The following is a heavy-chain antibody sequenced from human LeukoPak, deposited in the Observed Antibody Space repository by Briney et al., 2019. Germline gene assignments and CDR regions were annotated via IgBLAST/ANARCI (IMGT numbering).Heavy chain of an antibody. V-gene: IGHV3-9*01. CDR1: GFTFDDYA. J-gene: IGHJ3*02. CDR2: ISWNSGSI. CDR3: VTMIVVVIPRGDAFDI. D-gene: IGHD3-22*01. Sequence: GGSLRLSCAASGFTFDDYAMHWVRQAPGKGLEWVSGISWNSGSIGYADSVKGRFTISRDNAKNTLYLQMNSLRAEDTAVYYCVTMIVVVIPRGDAFDIWGQGTMVTVSS.